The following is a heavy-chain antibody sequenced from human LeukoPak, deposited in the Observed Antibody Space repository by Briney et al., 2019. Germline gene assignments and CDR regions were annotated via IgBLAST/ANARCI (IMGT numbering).Heavy chain of an antibody. V-gene: IGHV4-39*07. CDR1: GVSISRSADY. CDR3: ARVRTAMVKEYYFDY. CDR2: IYYSETT. Sequence: SETLSLTCTVSGVSISRSADYWGWVRQPPGKRLEWIGSIYYSETTNYNPSLKSRVTISVDKSKNQFSLKLSSVTAADTAVYYCARVRTAMVKEYYFDYWGQGTLVTVSS. J-gene: IGHJ4*02. D-gene: IGHD5-18*01.